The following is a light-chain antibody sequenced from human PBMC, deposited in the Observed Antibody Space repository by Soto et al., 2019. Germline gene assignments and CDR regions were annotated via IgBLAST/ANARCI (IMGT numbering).Light chain of an antibody. Sequence: EMVLTQSPGTLSLSPGERATLSCRASQSVSSSYLAWYQQKPGQAPRLLIYGASSRATGIPDRFSGSGSGKDFTLTISRLEPEDFAVYYCQQYGSSPSWTCGQGTKVEIK. J-gene: IGKJ1*01. CDR3: QQYGSSPSWT. CDR1: QSVSSSY. V-gene: IGKV3-20*01. CDR2: GAS.